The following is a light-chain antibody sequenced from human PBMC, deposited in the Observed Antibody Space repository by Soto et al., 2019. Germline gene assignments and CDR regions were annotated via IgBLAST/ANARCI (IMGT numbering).Light chain of an antibody. CDR2: DTS. J-gene: IGKJ1*01. CDR3: QQRRDWPPWT. CDR1: QSVRSS. Sequence: EIVLTQSPATLSLSPGERATLSCRASQSVRSSLAWYQQKPGQAPRLLIYDTSNRATGIPARFSGSGSGADFILTISSLEPEDFAVYYCQQRRDWPPWTFGQGTKVEV. V-gene: IGKV3-11*01.